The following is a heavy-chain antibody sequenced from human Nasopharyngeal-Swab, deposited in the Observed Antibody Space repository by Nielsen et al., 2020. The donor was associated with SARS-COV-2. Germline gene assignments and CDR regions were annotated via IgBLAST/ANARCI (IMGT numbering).Heavy chain of an antibody. CDR3: ARVWTTPYFDL. CDR2: IYMIGDT. D-gene: IGHD1-14*01. Sequence: VRQAPGKGLEWVSVIYMIGDTCYAESVKGRFSMSRDMWNNKLYLQMNSLRAEDTAVYYCARVWTTPYFDLWGQGTLVTVSS. V-gene: IGHV3-53*01. J-gene: IGHJ4*02.